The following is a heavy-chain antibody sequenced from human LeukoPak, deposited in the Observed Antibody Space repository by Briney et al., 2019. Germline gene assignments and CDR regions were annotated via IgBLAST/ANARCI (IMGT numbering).Heavy chain of an antibody. CDR1: GFTFSSYS. CDR3: ARSYSSGWYSFDY. D-gene: IGHD6-19*01. Sequence: GGSLRLSCAASGFTFSSYSINWVRQAPGKGLVWVSRINSDGSSTSYADSVKGRFTISRDNAKNTLYLQMNSLRAEDTAVYYCARSYSSGWYSFDYWGQGTLVTVSS. CDR2: INSDGSST. J-gene: IGHJ4*02. V-gene: IGHV3-74*01.